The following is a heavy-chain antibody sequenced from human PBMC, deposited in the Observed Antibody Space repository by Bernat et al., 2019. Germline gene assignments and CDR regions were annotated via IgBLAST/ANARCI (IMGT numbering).Heavy chain of an antibody. CDR1: GYSFSSYG. CDR3: ARGGASIQLWLRARAFDY. CDR2: ISAYNGDT. D-gene: IGHD5-18*01. Sequence: QVQLVQSGAEVKQPGASVKVSCKASGYSFSSYGVTWVRQAPGQGLEWMGWISAYNGDTKYAQKFQGRVTVTTDTSTSTAYMELRSLTSDDTAVYYCARGGASIQLWLRARAFDYWGQGTLVTVSS. J-gene: IGHJ4*02. V-gene: IGHV1-18*01.